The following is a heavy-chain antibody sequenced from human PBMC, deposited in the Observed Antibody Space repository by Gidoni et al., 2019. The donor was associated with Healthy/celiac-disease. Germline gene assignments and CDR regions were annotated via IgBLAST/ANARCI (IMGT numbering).Heavy chain of an antibody. Sequence: QVQLVESGGGVVQPGRSLRLSCAASGFPFSSYGMHWVRQDPGKGLEWVEVISYDGSNKYYADSVKGRVTISRDNSKNTLYLQMNSLRAEDTAVYYCAKDRGYCSSTSCYVGVYYYYGMDVWGQGTTVTVSS. V-gene: IGHV3-30*18. CDR3: AKDRGYCSSTSCYVGVYYYYGMDV. CDR1: GFPFSSYG. CDR2: ISYDGSNK. J-gene: IGHJ6*02. D-gene: IGHD2-2*01.